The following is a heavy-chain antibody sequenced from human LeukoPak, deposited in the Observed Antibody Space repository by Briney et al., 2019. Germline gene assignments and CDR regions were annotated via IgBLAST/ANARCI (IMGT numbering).Heavy chain of an antibody. J-gene: IGHJ5*02. D-gene: IGHD2-2*01. CDR2: INHSGST. V-gene: IGHV4-34*01. Sequence: SETLSLTRAVYGGSFSGYYWSWIRQPPGKGLEWIGEINHSGSTNYNPSLKSRVTISVDTSKNQFSLKLSSVTAADTAVYYCAVYCSSTSCYEEYWFDPWGQGTLVTVSS. CDR1: GGSFSGYY. CDR3: AVYCSSTSCYEEYWFDP.